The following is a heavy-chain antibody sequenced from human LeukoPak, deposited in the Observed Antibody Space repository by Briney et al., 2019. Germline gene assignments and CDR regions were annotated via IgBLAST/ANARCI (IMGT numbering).Heavy chain of an antibody. CDR3: ARAGAPRFLEWLSPGGMDV. D-gene: IGHD3-3*01. CDR1: GGSISGYY. J-gene: IGHJ6*02. Sequence: RSSETLSLTCSVSGGSISGYYWSWIRQPPGKGLEWIGYFYYTGYTNYNPSLKSRVTISVDTSKNQFSLKLSSVTAADTAVYYCARAGAPRFLEWLSPGGMDVWGQGTTVTVSS. V-gene: IGHV4-59*01. CDR2: FYYTGYT.